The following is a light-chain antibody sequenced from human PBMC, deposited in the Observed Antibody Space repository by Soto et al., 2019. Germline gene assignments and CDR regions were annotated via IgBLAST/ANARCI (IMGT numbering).Light chain of an antibody. CDR1: QSVSTNN. Sequence: ILLTQSPGTLSSSPGERATLSCRSSQSVSTNNLAWYQQRPGRAPRLLIYAASRRATGIPDRFSGSGSGTDFTLTISRLEPEDLAVYYCQQYDYSVWTFGQGTKVDI. CDR2: AAS. CDR3: QQYDYSVWT. V-gene: IGKV3-20*01. J-gene: IGKJ1*01.